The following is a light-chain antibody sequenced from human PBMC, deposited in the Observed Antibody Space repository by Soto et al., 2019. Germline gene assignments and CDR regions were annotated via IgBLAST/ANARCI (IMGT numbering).Light chain of an antibody. CDR2: EVS. V-gene: IGLV2-8*01. Sequence: QSAPTQPPSASGSPGQSATISCTGTSSDVGGYNYVSWYQRYPGKAPKLMIYEVSKRPSGVPDRFSGSKSGNTASLTVSGLQAEDEADYYCSSYAGSSTWVFGGGTKLTVL. CDR1: SSDVGGYNY. CDR3: SSYAGSSTWV. J-gene: IGLJ3*02.